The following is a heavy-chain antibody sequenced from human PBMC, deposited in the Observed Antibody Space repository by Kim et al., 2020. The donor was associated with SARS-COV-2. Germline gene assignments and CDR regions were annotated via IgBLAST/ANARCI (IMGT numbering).Heavy chain of an antibody. D-gene: IGHD3-22*01. Sequence: SETLSLTCAVYGGSFSGYYWSWIRQPPGKGLEWIGEINHSGSTNYNPSLKSRVTISVDTSKNQFSLKLSSVTAADTAVYYCARGVSYYDSSTPHLDYWGQGTLVTVSS. CDR1: GGSFSGYY. CDR2: INHSGST. J-gene: IGHJ4*02. CDR3: ARGVSYYDSSTPHLDY. V-gene: IGHV4-34*01.